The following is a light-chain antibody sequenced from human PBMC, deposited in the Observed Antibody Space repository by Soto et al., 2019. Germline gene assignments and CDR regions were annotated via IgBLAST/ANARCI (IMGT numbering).Light chain of an antibody. J-gene: IGLJ1*01. CDR3: SSYTSSSTQV. CDR2: DVS. V-gene: IGLV2-14*03. Sequence: QSALTQPASVSGSPGQSITISCTGTSSDVGGYSYVSWYQQHPGKAPKLMIYDVSNRPSGVSNRFSGSKSGNTASLTISGLQAEVEADYYCSSYTSSSTQVFGTGTKLTVL. CDR1: SSDVGGYSY.